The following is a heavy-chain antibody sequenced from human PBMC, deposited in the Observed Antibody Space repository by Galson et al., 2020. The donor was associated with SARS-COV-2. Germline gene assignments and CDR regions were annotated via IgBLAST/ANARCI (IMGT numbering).Heavy chain of an antibody. J-gene: IGHJ4*02. D-gene: IGHD6-19*01. CDR2: IYYTGST. CDR3: AREGSKIAVAGTNFDY. CDR1: GGSISSSSHY. Sequence: SETLSLTCTVSGGSISSSSHYWGWIRQPPGKGLEWIGSIYYTGSTYYNPSLKSRVTISVDTSKKQFSLRLRSVTAADTSVYYCAREGSKIAVAGTNFDYWGQGTLVTVSS. V-gene: IGHV4-39*02.